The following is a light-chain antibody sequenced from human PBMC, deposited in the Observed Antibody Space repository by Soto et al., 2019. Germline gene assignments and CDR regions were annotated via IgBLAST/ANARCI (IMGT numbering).Light chain of an antibody. J-gene: IGKJ3*01. Sequence: DIQRTQSPSALSASVGDSVTITCRASHRISRYLNGYQQKPGKAPKRLIYIASSLHSGVPSRFSGSGSGTDFPLTISSLQPEDGATYYCQQSYSTPFTFGPGSKVEIK. V-gene: IGKV1-39*01. CDR3: QQSYSTPFT. CDR2: IAS. CDR1: HRISRY.